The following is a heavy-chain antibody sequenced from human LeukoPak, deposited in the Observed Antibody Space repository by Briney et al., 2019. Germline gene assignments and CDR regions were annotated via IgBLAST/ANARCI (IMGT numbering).Heavy chain of an antibody. Sequence: PSETLSLTCTVSGGSISSYYWSWIRQPPGKGLEWIGYIYYSGSTNYNPSLKSRVTKSVETSKNQFSLKLSSVTAADTAVYYCARDPRMTTVTTGAFDIWGQGTMVTVSS. V-gene: IGHV4-59*01. D-gene: IGHD4-17*01. J-gene: IGHJ3*02. CDR3: ARDPRMTTVTTGAFDI. CDR2: IYYSGST. CDR1: GGSISSYY.